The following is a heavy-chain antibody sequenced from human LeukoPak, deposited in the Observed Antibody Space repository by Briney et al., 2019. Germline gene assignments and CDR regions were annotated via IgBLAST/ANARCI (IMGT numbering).Heavy chain of an antibody. CDR2: ISSNGGST. Sequence: GGSLRLSCAASGFTFSSYAMHWVRQAPGKGLEYVSAISSNGGSTYYANSVKGRFTISRDNSKNTLYLQMGSLRAEDMAVYYCARDEGDTAMVPGDYWGEGTLVTVSS. CDR3: ARDEGDTAMVPGDY. D-gene: IGHD5-18*01. CDR1: GFTFSSYA. V-gene: IGHV3-64*01. J-gene: IGHJ4*02.